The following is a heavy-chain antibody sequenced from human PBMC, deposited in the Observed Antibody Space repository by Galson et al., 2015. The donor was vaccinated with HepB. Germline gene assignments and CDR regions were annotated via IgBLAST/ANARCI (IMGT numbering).Heavy chain of an antibody. Sequence: SLRLSCAASGFTFSSYSMNWVRQAPGKGLEWVSYISSSSSTMYYADSAKGRFTISRDNAKNSLYLQMNSLRAEDTAVYYCARDISEGLYDFWSGYYFAPAGMDVWGKGTTVTVSS. CDR1: GFTFSSYS. J-gene: IGHJ6*03. V-gene: IGHV3-48*01. CDR3: ARDISEGLYDFWSGYYFAPAGMDV. CDR2: ISSSSSTM. D-gene: IGHD3-3*01.